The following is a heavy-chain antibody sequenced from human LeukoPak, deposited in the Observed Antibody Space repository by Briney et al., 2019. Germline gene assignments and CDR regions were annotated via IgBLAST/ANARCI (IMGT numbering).Heavy chain of an antibody. CDR2: VYYSGRT. V-gene: IGHV4-59*08. CDR3: ARHYCPSGVCYKTNFYYGMDV. Sequence: PSETLSLTCTVSGVSISSSHWSWIRQPPGKGLEWIGFVYYSGRTTYNPSLKSRVTISIDTPKNQFSLRLTSVTAAGTSVYYCARHYCPSGVCYKTNFYYGMDVWGQGTTVTVSS. J-gene: IGHJ6*02. CDR1: GVSISSSH. D-gene: IGHD2-8*01.